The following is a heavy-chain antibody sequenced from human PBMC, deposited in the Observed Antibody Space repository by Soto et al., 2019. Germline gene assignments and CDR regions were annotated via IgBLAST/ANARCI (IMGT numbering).Heavy chain of an antibody. CDR1: GFTFSNYG. V-gene: IGHV3-23*01. Sequence: ESGGGLVQPGGSLRLSCAASGFTFSNYGMSWVRQAPGKGLEWVSTISGNGGSTYYADSVQGRFTMSRDNSKNTLSLQMNSLRAEDTAVYYCASKLTFGGSSDYWGQGTLVTVSS. D-gene: IGHD2-15*01. CDR3: ASKLTFGGSSDY. CDR2: ISGNGGST. J-gene: IGHJ4*02.